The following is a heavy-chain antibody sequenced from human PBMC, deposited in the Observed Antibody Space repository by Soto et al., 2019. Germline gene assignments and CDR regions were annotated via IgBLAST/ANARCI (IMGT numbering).Heavy chain of an antibody. D-gene: IGHD3-3*01. J-gene: IGHJ5*02. CDR3: ARPAYYDFWSGYHWFDP. CDR2: IYYSGST. Sequence: ASETLSLTCTVSGGSISSSSYYWGWIRQPPGKGLEWIGSIYYSGSTYYNPSLKSRVTISVDTSKNQFSLKLSSVTAADTAVYYCARPAYYDFWSGYHWFDPWGQGTLVTVSS. V-gene: IGHV4-39*01. CDR1: GGSISSSSYY.